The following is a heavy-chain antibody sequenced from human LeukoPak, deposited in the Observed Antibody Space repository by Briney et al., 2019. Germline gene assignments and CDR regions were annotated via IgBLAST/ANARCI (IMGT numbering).Heavy chain of an antibody. Sequence: SETLSLTCTVSGGSISSYYWSWIRQPAGKGLEWIGRIYTSGSTNYNPSLKSRVTMSVDTSKNQFSLKLSSVTAADTAVYYCARVGLIAATGFYYYYMDVWGKGTTVTVSS. V-gene: IGHV4-4*07. J-gene: IGHJ6*03. CDR3: ARVGLIAATGFYYYYMDV. CDR1: GGSISSYY. D-gene: IGHD6-6*01. CDR2: IYTSGST.